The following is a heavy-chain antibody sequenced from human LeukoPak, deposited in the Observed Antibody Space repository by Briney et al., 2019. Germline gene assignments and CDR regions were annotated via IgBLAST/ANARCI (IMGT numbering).Heavy chain of an antibody. Sequence: KPSETLSLTCTVSGGSMKSSYWTRIRQSPGKGLEWIGYRYYSGGTDYNPSLKSRVTIPVDTSKNQFSLKLSSVTAADTAIYYCARMGNWGLFDSWGQGTLVTVSS. J-gene: IGHJ5*01. CDR1: GGSMKSSY. CDR3: ARMGNWGLFDS. V-gene: IGHV4-59*01. D-gene: IGHD7-27*01. CDR2: RYYSGGT.